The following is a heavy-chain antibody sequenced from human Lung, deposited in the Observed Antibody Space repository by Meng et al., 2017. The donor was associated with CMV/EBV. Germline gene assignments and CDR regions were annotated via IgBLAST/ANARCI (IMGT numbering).Heavy chain of an antibody. Sequence: SETLSLXCTVSGGSISSGDYYWSWIRQPPGKGLEWIGYIYYSGSTYYNPSLKSRVTISVDTSKNQFSLKLSSVTAADTAVYYCARARGHYDFWSGYLNWFDPWXQGTXVTGSS. CDR2: IYYSGST. V-gene: IGHV4-30-4*08. J-gene: IGHJ5*02. D-gene: IGHD3-3*01. CDR3: ARARGHYDFWSGYLNWFDP. CDR1: GGSISSGDYY.